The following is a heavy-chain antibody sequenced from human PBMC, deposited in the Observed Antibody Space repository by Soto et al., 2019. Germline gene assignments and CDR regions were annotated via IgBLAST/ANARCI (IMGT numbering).Heavy chain of an antibody. J-gene: IGHJ3*01. V-gene: IGHV4-59*01. CDR2: LLYRGTA. Sequence: QVQLRESGPRLVKPSETLSLTCSVSDSSMSPYYWTWFRQAPGKGLEWIGHLLYRGTATYNPALQGRVTISVDPSKKQVSLQLSSVIAADTAVYYCAREKDFILGGYAFGYWGPGTLVTVSS. D-gene: IGHD1-26*01. CDR3: AREKDFILGGYAFGY. CDR1: DSSMSPYY.